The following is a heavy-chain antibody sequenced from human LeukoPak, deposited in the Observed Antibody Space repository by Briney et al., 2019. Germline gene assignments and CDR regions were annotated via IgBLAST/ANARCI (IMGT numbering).Heavy chain of an antibody. CDR1: GYSFTSYW. V-gene: IGHV5-51*01. CDR2: IYPGDSDT. D-gene: IGHD3-22*01. CDR3: ARPHMDSSGYYYAFFDY. J-gene: IGHJ4*02. Sequence: GESLKISCKGSGYSFTSYWIGWVRQMPGKGLEWMGIIYPGDSDTRYSPSFQGQVTISADKSISTAYLQWSSLKASDTAMYYCARPHMDSSGYYYAFFDYWGQGTLVTVSS.